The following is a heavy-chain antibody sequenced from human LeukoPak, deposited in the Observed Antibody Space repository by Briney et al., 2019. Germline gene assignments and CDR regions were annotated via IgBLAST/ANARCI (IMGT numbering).Heavy chain of an antibody. V-gene: IGHV3-23*01. D-gene: IGHD3-22*01. CDR2: IRGRGGST. CDR1: GFTFSSYA. J-gene: IGHJ3*02. Sequence: GRSLRLSCAASGFTFSSYAMIWVRQAPGKGLDSVSAIRGRGGSTDYADSVKGRFTISRDNSKNTLYVQMNSLRAEDTAVYYCAKDFNAHYYDSSGYYAFDIWGQGTMVTVSS. CDR3: AKDFNAHYYDSSGYYAFDI.